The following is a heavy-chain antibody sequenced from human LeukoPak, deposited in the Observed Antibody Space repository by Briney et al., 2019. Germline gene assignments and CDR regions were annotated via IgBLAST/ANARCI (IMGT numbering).Heavy chain of an antibody. CDR1: GFTFSSYA. V-gene: IGHV3-23*01. CDR2: ICGNNGNT. D-gene: IGHD2-15*01. Sequence: PGGSLRLSCAASGFTFSSYAMSWVRQAPGKGLEWVSDICGNNGNTYYAGSVKGRFTISRDNSKNTLYLQMNSLRAEDTAVYYCAKQTGGSCYSGFDSWGQGTLVTVST. J-gene: IGHJ4*02. CDR3: AKQTGGSCYSGFDS.